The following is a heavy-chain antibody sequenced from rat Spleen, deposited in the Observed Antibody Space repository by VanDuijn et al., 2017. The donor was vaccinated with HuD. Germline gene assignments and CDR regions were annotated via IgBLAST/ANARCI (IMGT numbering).Heavy chain of an antibody. CDR3: ARSDGTHYYLPFIY. J-gene: IGHJ3*01. CDR2: INSAGST. Sequence: EVQLQESGPGLVKPSQSLSLTCSVTGHSISSSYRWTWIRKFPGNKLEWMGYINSAGSTLYNPSLKSRISITRDTSKNQFFLQVNSVTTEDTATYYCARSDGTHYYLPFIYWGQGTLVTVSS. CDR1: GHSISSSYR. D-gene: IGHD1-12*02. V-gene: IGHV3-3*01.